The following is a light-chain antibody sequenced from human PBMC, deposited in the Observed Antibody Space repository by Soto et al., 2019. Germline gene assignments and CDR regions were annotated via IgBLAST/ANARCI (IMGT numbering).Light chain of an antibody. V-gene: IGKV1-33*01. Sequence: DVQMTQSPSSLSASIGDRVTITCQASQDIRNYLNWYQQKPGKAPYLLIHDASNLETGVPSRFSGSGSGTVFTFTISSLQPEDIATYYCQQYDTLVTFGQGTKV. J-gene: IGKJ1*01. CDR2: DAS. CDR3: QQYDTLVT. CDR1: QDIRNY.